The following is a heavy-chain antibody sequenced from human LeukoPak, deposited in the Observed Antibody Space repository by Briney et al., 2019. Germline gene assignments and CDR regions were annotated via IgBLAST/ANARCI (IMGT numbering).Heavy chain of an antibody. D-gene: IGHD3-22*01. J-gene: IGHJ5*02. V-gene: IGHV3-53*01. CDR1: GVTVSNNF. CDR3: ARGGNTMIVAENWFDP. Sequence: GGSLILSCAASGVTVSNNFMSWVRQAPRKGLEWVSVIYGGGSTYYADSMKGRFTISRDTSKNTLYLQMNSLRAEDTAVYYCARGGNTMIVAENWFDPWGQGTLVTVSS. CDR2: IYGGGST.